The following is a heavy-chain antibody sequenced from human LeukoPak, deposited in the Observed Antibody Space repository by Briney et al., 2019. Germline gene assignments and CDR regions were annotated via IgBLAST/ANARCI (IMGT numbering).Heavy chain of an antibody. V-gene: IGHV3-11*01. J-gene: IGHJ4*02. CDR1: GFTFCDYY. CDR3: ARAAYYYDSSGYYYLDY. D-gene: IGHD3-22*01. Sequence: GGSLRLSCAASGFTFCDYYMSWIRQAPGKGLEWVSYISSSGSTIYCADSVKGRFTISRDNAKNSLYLQMNSLRAEDTAVYYCARAAYYYDSSGYYYLDYWGQGTLVTVSS. CDR2: ISSSGSTI.